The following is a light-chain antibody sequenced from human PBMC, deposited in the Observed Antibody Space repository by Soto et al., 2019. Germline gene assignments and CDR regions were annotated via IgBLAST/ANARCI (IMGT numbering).Light chain of an antibody. J-gene: IGLJ3*02. V-gene: IGLV1-40*01. CDR3: QSFDTILRASV. Sequence: QSVLTQPPSVSGAPGQRVTISCTGTTSNIGAGYDVHWYHQPPGAAPKLLISGNTNRPSGVPDRFSGSRSGTSASLAITGLQAEDEADYYCQSFDTILRASVFGGGTKVTVL. CDR1: TSNIGAGYD. CDR2: GNT.